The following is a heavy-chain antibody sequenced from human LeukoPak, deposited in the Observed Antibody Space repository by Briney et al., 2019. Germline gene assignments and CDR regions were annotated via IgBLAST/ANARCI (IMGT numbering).Heavy chain of an antibody. Sequence: PGGSLRLSCAASGFTFSDYYMSWIRQAPGKGLEWVSYISSSGSTIYYADSVKGRFTISRDNAKNSLYLQMNSLRAEDTAVYYCASTMVPYYYDSITPGGDYWGQGTLVTVSS. V-gene: IGHV3-11*01. CDR3: ASTMVPYYYDSITPGGDY. D-gene: IGHD3-22*01. J-gene: IGHJ4*02. CDR1: GFTFSDYY. CDR2: ISSSGSTI.